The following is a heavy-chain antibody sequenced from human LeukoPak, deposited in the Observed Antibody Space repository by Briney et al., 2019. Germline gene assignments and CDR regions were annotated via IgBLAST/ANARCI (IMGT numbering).Heavy chain of an antibody. V-gene: IGHV4-59*11. CDR2: IYYSGST. Sequence: PSETLSLTCTVSGGSISSHYWSWIRQPPGKGLEWIGYIYYSGSTNYNPSLKSRVTISVDTSKNQFSLKLSSVTAADTAVYYCARSGTTGFDYWGQGTLVIVSS. D-gene: IGHD1-1*01. J-gene: IGHJ4*02. CDR3: ARSGTTGFDY. CDR1: GGSISSHY.